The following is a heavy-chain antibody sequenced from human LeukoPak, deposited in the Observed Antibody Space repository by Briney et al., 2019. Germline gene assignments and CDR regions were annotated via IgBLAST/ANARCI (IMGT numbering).Heavy chain of an antibody. CDR2: MNPNSGNT. V-gene: IGHV1-8*03. Sequence: AAVKVSCKASGYTFTSYGISWVRQAPGQGLEWMGWMNPNSGNTGYAQKFQGRVTITRNTSISTAYMELSSLRSEDTAVYYCARVVSSSWLYYYYYYMDVCGKGTTVTISS. D-gene: IGHD6-13*01. CDR1: GYTFTSYG. J-gene: IGHJ6*03. CDR3: ARVVSSSWLYYYYYYMDV.